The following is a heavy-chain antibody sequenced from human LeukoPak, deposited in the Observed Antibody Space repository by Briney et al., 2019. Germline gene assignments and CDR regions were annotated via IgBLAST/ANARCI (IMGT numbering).Heavy chain of an antibody. D-gene: IGHD2-2*01. CDR2: IYPGDSDT. CDR3: TRLTYCRTTRCLTHYYYSDMDV. Sequence: GESLKISCKGSGYSFTSYWIGWVRQMPGKGLEWMGIIYPGDSDTRYSPSFQGQVTISADKSISTAYLQWSSLKASDTAMYYLTRLTYCRTTRCLTHYYYSDMDVWGKGTTATVSS. V-gene: IGHV5-51*01. CDR1: GYSFTSYW. J-gene: IGHJ6*03.